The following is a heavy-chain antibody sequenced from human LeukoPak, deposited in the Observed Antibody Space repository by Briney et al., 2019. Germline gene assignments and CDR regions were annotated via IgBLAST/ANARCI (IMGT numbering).Heavy chain of an antibody. Sequence: GGSLRLSCAASGFTFSSHAMTWVRQAPGKGLEWVSGMSGTSGTTYYADSVKGRSTISRDNSKNTLYMEMNNLRAEDTALYFCAKDAAEFGDWGWSALDLWGRGTMVTVSS. V-gene: IGHV3-23*01. CDR1: GFTFSSHA. CDR3: AKDAAEFGDWGWSALDL. J-gene: IGHJ3*01. D-gene: IGHD7-27*01. CDR2: MSGTSGTT.